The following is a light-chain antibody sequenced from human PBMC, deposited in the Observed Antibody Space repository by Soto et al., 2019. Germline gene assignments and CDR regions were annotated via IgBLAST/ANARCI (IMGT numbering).Light chain of an antibody. CDR1: QSVANNN. CDR3: QQFSDSPYI. CDR2: GAS. Sequence: EIVLTQSPVTLSLSPGETATLSCRASQSVANNNLAWYQLRSGQAPRLLIYGASTRATGIPDRFSGSESGTDFTLTVSRLESEDFAVYFCQQFSDSPYIFRQGTTLEI. V-gene: IGKV3-20*01. J-gene: IGKJ2*01.